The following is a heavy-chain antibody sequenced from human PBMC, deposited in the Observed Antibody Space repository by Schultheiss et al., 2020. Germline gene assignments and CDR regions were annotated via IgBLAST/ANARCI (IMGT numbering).Heavy chain of an antibody. CDR1: GYTFTSYA. D-gene: IGHD1-26*01. J-gene: IGHJ5*02. V-gene: IGHV1-8*02. Sequence: ASVKVSCKASGYTFTSYAMHWVRQAPGQGLEWMGWISAYNGNTNYAQKLQGRVTMTRNTSISTAYMELSSLRSEDTAVYYCARGQYSGSFDPWGQGTLVTVSS. CDR3: ARGQYSGSFDP. CDR2: ISAYNGNT.